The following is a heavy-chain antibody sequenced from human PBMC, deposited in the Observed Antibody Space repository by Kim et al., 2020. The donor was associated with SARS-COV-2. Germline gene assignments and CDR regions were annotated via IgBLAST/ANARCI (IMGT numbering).Heavy chain of an antibody. V-gene: IGHV3-9*01. Sequence: GGSLRLSCAASRFTFDDYAMHWVRQAPGKGLEWVSGISWNSGSIGYADSVKGRFTISRDNAKNSLYLQMNSLRAEDTALYYCAKDSGGDLGYCINGVCYFDYWGQGTLVTVSS. D-gene: IGHD2-8*01. CDR3: AKDSGGDLGYCINGVCYFDY. J-gene: IGHJ4*02. CDR1: RFTFDDYA. CDR2: ISWNSGSI.